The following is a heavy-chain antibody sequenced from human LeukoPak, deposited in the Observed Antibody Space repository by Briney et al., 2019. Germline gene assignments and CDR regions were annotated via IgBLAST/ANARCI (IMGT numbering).Heavy chain of an antibody. J-gene: IGHJ1*01. CDR3: ARGAYCSGGSCYWWYFQY. Sequence: SETLSLTCTVSGGSISSGGYYWNWTRQHPGKGLEWIGYIYYSGNTYYNPSLKSRVTISIDTSKNQFSLKLNSVTAADTAVYYCARGAYCSGGSCYWWYFQYWGQGTLVTVSS. D-gene: IGHD2-15*01. CDR2: IYYSGNT. V-gene: IGHV4-31*03. CDR1: GGSISSGGYY.